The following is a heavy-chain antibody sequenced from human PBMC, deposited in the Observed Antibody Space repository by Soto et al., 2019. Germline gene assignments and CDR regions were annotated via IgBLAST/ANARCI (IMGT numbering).Heavy chain of an antibody. CDR2: IYWNDDK. Sequence: SGPTLVNPTQTLTLTCTFSGFSLITSGVGVGCIRQPPGKALEWLALIYWNDDKRYSPSLKSRLTITKDTSKNQVVLTMTNMDPVDTATYYCAQTMAGPYYYYYGMDVWGQGTTVTVSS. CDR1: GFSLITSGVG. CDR3: AQTMAGPYYYYYGMDV. J-gene: IGHJ6*02. V-gene: IGHV2-5*01.